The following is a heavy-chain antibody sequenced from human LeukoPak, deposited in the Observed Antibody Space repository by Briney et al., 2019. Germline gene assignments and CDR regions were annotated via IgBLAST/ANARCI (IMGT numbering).Heavy chain of an antibody. CDR1: GFTFSNYW. D-gene: IGHD1-14*01. V-gene: IGHV3-7*01. Sequence: GGSLRLSCAASGFTFSNYWMTWVRQAPGKGLELVANIKQDGSEKYYVDSVKGRYTISRDNAKNSLYLQMNSLRAEDTAVYYCARNQRRLDYWGQGTLVTVSS. J-gene: IGHJ4*02. CDR3: ARNQRRLDY. CDR2: IKQDGSEK.